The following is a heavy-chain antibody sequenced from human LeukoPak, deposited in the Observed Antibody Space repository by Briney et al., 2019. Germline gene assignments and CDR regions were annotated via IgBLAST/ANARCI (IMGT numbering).Heavy chain of an antibody. CDR3: ARGNSGWYTAYYFDY. Sequence: NPSETLSLTCTVSGGSISSYYWSWIRQPPGKGLEWIGYIYYSGSTNFNPSLKSRVTISVDTSKNQFSLKLSSVTAADTAVYYCARGNSGWYTAYYFDYWGQGTLVTVSS. CDR1: GGSISSYY. D-gene: IGHD6-19*01. CDR2: IYYSGST. J-gene: IGHJ4*02. V-gene: IGHV4-59*01.